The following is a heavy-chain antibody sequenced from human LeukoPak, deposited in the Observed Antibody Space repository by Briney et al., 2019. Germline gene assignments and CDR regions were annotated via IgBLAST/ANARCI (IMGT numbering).Heavy chain of an antibody. CDR2: IIPILGIA. J-gene: IGHJ4*02. CDR3: ARDTPYYGSGSPALDY. CDR1: GGTFSSYA. D-gene: IGHD3-10*01. Sequence: GSSVKVSCKASGGTFSSYAISWVRQAPGQGLEWMGRIIPILGIANYAQKFQGRVTITADKSTSTACMELSSLRSEDTAVYYCARDTPYYGSGSPALDYWGQGTLVTVSS. V-gene: IGHV1-69*04.